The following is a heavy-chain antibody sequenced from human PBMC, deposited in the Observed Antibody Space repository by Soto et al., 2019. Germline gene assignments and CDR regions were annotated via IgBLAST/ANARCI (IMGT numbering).Heavy chain of an antibody. V-gene: IGHV3-15*01. CDR1: GFTFSNAW. CDR3: TTEYCSGGSCYDKLDY. D-gene: IGHD2-15*01. J-gene: IGHJ4*02. CDR2: IKSKTDGGTT. Sequence: GGSLRLSCAASGFTFSNAWVSWVRQAPGKGLEWVGRIKSKTDGGTTDYAAPVKGRFTISRDDSKNTLYLQMNSLKTEDTAVYYCTTEYCSGGSCYDKLDYWGQGTLVTVSS.